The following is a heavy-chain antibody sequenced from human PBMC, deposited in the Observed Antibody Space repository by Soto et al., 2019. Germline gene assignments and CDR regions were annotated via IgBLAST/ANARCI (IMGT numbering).Heavy chain of an antibody. D-gene: IGHD6-13*01. V-gene: IGHV3-48*02. J-gene: IGHJ6*02. CDR2: ISSSSSTI. CDR3: ATDDSSSWAGGYGMDV. Sequence: PGGSLRLSCAASGFTFSSYSMNWVRQAPGKGLEWVSYISSSSSTIYYADSVKGRFTISRDNAKNSLYLQMNSLRDEDTAVYYCATDDSSSWAGGYGMDVWGQGTTVTVYS. CDR1: GFTFSSYS.